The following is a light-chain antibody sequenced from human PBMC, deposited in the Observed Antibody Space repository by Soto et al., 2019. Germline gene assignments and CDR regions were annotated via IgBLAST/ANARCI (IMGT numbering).Light chain of an antibody. Sequence: EIVLTQSQVAVSFSPGERATLSCSAIQSVSSSYLAWYQQIPGKAPRLLIYGASTRATDIPARFSGSASGTEFTLTISSLQSEDFAVCDCQQDNDWPPNSFGEGARLEIK. CDR3: QQDNDWPPNS. V-gene: IGKV3-15*01. CDR2: GAS. CDR1: QSVSSSY. J-gene: IGKJ5*01.